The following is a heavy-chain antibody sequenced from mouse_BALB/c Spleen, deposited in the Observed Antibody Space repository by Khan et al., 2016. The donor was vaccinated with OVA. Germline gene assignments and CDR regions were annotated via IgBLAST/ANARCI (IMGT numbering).Heavy chain of an antibody. Sequence: QIQLVQSGPELKKPGETVRISCKASGYTFTNAGMQWVQKMPGKGLKWIGWINTHSGVPKYAEDFKGRFAFSLETSASTAYLQITNLKNEDTATYFYARGGAAYYRNNGGAMDYWGQGTSVTVSS. D-gene: IGHD2-5*01. J-gene: IGHJ4*01. V-gene: IGHV9-4*02. CDR3: ARGGAAYYRNNGGAMDY. CDR2: INTHSGVP. CDR1: GYTFTNAG.